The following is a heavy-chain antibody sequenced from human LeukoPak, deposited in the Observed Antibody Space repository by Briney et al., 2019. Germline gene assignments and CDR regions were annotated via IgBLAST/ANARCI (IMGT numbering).Heavy chain of an antibody. V-gene: IGHV4-39*07. CDR1: GGSISSSSYY. J-gene: IGHJ4*02. D-gene: IGHD3-10*01. CDR2: IYYSGST. Sequence: PSETLSLTCTVSGGSISSSSYYWGWIRQPPGKGLEWIGSIYYSGSTHYNPSLKSRVTISVDTSKNQFSLKLSSVTAADTAVYYCARGRRGSGKLDYWGQGTLVTVSS. CDR3: ARGRRGSGKLDY.